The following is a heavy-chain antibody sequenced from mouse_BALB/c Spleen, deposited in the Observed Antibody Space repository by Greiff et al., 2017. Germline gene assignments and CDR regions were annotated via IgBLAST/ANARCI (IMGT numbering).Heavy chain of an antibody. V-gene: IGHV3-8*02. D-gene: IGHD2-10*02. J-gene: IGHJ2*01. CDR3: ARLPQYGNLYYFDY. CDR2: ISYSGST. Sequence: EVQLVESGPSLVKPSQTLSLTCSVTGDSITSGYWNWIRKFPGNKLEYMGYISYSGSTYYNPSLKSRISITRDTSKNQYYLQLNSVTTEDTATYYCARLPQYGNLYYFDYWGQGTTLTVSS. CDR1: GDSITSGY.